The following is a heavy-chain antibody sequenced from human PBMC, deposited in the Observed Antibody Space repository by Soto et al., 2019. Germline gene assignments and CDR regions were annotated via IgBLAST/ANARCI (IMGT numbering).Heavy chain of an antibody. CDR2: INPNSGGT. D-gene: IGHD6-6*01. CDR1: GYTFTGYY. J-gene: IGHJ6*02. V-gene: IGHV1-2*02. CDR3: ARHETRYITSENNHYYGMDV. Sequence: GASVKVSCKASGYTFTGYYMHWVRQAPGQGLEWMGWINPNSGGTNYAQKFQGRVTMTRDTSISTAYMELSRLRSDDTAMYYCARHETRYITSENNHYYGMDVWGQGTTVTVSS.